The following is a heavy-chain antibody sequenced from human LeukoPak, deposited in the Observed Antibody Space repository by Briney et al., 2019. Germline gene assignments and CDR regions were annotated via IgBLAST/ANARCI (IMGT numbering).Heavy chain of an antibody. CDR3: ARLGDYDILTGYSPAYYYYYGMDV. CDR1: GYSFTNYW. Sequence: GESLKISCTGSGYSFTNYWIGWVRQMPGKGLEWMGIIYPGDSDTRYSPSFQGQVTISADKSISTAYLQWSSLKASDTAMYYCARLGDYDILTGYSPAYYYYYGMDVWGQGTTVTVSS. J-gene: IGHJ6*02. CDR2: IYPGDSDT. D-gene: IGHD3-9*01. V-gene: IGHV5-51*01.